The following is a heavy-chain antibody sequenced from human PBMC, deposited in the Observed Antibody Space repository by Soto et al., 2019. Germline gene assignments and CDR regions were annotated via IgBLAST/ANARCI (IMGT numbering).Heavy chain of an antibody. V-gene: IGHV3-33*01. CDR1: GFTFSSYG. D-gene: IGHD3-10*01. Sequence: PGGSLRLSCAASGFTFSSYGMHWVRQAPGKGLEWVAVIWYDGSNKYYADSVKGRFTISRDNSKNTLYLQMNSLSAEDTAVYYCARGRYYYGSGSYIYYYYYGMDVWGQGTTVTVSS. CDR3: ARGRYYYGSGSYIYYYYYGMDV. CDR2: IWYDGSNK. J-gene: IGHJ6*02.